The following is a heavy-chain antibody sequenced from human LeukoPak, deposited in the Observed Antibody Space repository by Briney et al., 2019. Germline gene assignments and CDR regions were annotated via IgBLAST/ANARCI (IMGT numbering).Heavy chain of an antibody. CDR2: ISGSGDTT. V-gene: IGHV3-23*01. D-gene: IGHD6-6*01. CDR3: ARQYSSSSASGFDY. Sequence: GGSLRLSCAASGFTFSSYAMTWVRQAPGTGLEWVSAISGSGDTTYYADSVKGRFTISRDNSKNTLYLQMNSLRDEDTAIYYCARQYSSSSASGFDYWGQGPQVTVSS. CDR1: GFTFSSYA. J-gene: IGHJ4*02.